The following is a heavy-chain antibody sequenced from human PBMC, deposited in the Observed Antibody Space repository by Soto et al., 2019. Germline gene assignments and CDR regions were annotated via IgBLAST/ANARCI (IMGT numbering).Heavy chain of an antibody. J-gene: IGHJ4*02. CDR2: INGSGGGK. D-gene: IGHD6-13*01. V-gene: IGHV3-23*01. CDR1: GFSFSSSW. Sequence: GGSLRLSCAASGFSFSSSWMSWVRQAPGKGLEWVSAINGSGGGKYYVDSVKGRFTISRDNAKNTLYLQMNSLRAEDTAVYYCAKDDSFHLYSSSWSISDYWGQGTLVTVSS. CDR3: AKDDSFHLYSSSWSISDY.